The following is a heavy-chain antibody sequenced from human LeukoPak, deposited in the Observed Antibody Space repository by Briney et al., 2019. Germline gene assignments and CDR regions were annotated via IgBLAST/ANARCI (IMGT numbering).Heavy chain of an antibody. CDR2: INHSGST. V-gene: IGHV4-34*01. CDR3: ARVFGGWLGI. Sequence: SSETLSLTCAVYGGSFSGYYWSWIRQPPGKGLEWIGEINHSGSTNYNPSLKSRVTISVDKSKNQFSLKLSSVTAADTAVYYCARVFGGWLGIWGQGTLVTVSS. J-gene: IGHJ4*02. D-gene: IGHD1-26*01. CDR1: GGSFSGYY.